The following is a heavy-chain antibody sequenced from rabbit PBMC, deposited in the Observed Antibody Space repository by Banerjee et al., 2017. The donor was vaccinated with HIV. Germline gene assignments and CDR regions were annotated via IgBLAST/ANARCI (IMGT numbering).Heavy chain of an antibody. Sequence: QEQLVESGGGLVQPGASLTLTCTASGFSFNNNYHMCWVRQAPGKGLEWIACIAVGSSGRTYYGGWAKSRFNNSKTSVTPVTLEMTSLTTAETATYFCARNLAGVIGWKFNLWGPGDPRHRL. J-gene: IGHJ4*01. CDR2: IAVGSSGRT. D-gene: IGHD4-1*01. CDR1: GFSFNNNYH. CDR3: ARNLAGVIGWKFNL. V-gene: IGHV1S45*01.